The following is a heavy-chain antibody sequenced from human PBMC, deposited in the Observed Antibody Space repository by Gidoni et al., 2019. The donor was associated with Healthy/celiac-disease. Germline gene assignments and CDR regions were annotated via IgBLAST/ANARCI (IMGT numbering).Heavy chain of an antibody. CDR2: ISYDGSNK. CDR1: GFNFSSYA. J-gene: IGHJ4*02. V-gene: IGHV3-30-3*01. CDR3: ARDLVREWEAPDY. D-gene: IGHD1-26*01. Sequence: QVPLVESGGGVVQPGRSLRLSCAASGFNFSSYAMHWVRQAPGKGMEWVAVISYDGSNKYYADSVKGRFTIARDNSKNTLYLQMNSLRAEDTAVYYCARDLVREWEAPDYWGQGTLVTVSS.